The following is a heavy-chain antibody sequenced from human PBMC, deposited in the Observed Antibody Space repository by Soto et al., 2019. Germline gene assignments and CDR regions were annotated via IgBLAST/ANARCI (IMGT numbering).Heavy chain of an antibody. D-gene: IGHD3-16*01. CDR3: AKDGGSYYGMDV. CDR1: GFTFSSYG. J-gene: IGHJ6*02. CDR2: ISYDGSNK. V-gene: IGHV3-30*18. Sequence: GGSLRLSCAASGFTFSSYGMHWARQAPGKGLEWVAVISYDGSNKYYVDSVKGRFTISRDNSKNTLYLQMNSLRAEDTAVYYCAKDGGSYYGMDVWGQGTTVTVSS.